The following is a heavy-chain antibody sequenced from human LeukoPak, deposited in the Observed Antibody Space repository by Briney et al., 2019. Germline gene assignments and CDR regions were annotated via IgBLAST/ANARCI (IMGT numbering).Heavy chain of an antibody. Sequence: SQTLSLTCTVSGGSISSGGHYWSWIRLHPGKGLEWIGYIYYSGSTYYNPSLKSRVTISVDTSKNQFSLKLSSVTAADTAVYYCARGGSYYYDSSGYYFLDYWGQGTLVTVSS. CDR1: GGSISSGGHY. J-gene: IGHJ4*02. CDR2: IYYSGST. V-gene: IGHV4-31*03. CDR3: ARGGSYYYDSSGYYFLDY. D-gene: IGHD3-22*01.